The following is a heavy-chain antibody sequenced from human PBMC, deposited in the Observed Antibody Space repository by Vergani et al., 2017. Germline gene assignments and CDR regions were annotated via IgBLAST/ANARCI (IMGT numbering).Heavy chain of an antibody. J-gene: IGHJ6*03. D-gene: IGHD6-6*01. CDR3: ARDSRSGSSSGSLPYYYYYMDV. CDR1: GYSFTSYW. CDR2: IYPGDSDT. V-gene: IGHV5-51*03. Sequence: EVQLVQSGAEVKKPGESLKISCKGSGYSFTSYWIGWVRQMPGKGLEWMGIIYPGDSDTRYSPSFQGQVTISADKSISTAYLQWSSLKASDTAMYYCARDSRSGSSSGSLPYYYYYMDVWGKGTTVTVSS.